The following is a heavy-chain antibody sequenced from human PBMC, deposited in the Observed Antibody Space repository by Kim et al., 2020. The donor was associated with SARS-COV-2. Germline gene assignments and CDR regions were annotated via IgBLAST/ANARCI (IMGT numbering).Heavy chain of an antibody. CDR1: GFTFSYAW. Sequence: GGSLRLSCAASGFTFSYAWMSWVRQAPGKGLEWVGRIKSKTDGGTTDYAAPVKGRFTISRDDSKNTLYLQMNSLKTEDTAVYYCTTDPRKDIVVVPAAIRGGGYYCMDVWGQGTTVTVSS. J-gene: IGHJ6*02. CDR2: IKSKTDGGTT. V-gene: IGHV3-15*01. CDR3: TTDPRKDIVVVPAAIRGGGYYCMDV. D-gene: IGHD2-2*02.